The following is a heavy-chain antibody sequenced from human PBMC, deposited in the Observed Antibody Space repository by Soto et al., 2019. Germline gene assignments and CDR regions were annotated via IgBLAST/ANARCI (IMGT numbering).Heavy chain of an antibody. CDR3: ARESSGGYFSDY. Sequence: EVHLLESGGGLVQAGGSLRLSCVASGFTFSTHAMSWVRQVPGKGLEWVSTFSGSGGNIYYGESVKGRFTISRDNAKKSMFLHMNSLRDEDTATFYCARESSGGYFSDYWGQGTRVTVSS. CDR1: GFTFSTHA. V-gene: IGHV3-23*01. J-gene: IGHJ4*02. CDR2: FSGSGGNI. D-gene: IGHD3-22*01.